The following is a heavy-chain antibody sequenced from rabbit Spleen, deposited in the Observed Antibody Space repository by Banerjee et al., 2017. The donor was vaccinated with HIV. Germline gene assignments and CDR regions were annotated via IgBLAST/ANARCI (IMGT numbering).Heavy chain of an antibody. V-gene: IGHV1S45*01. CDR1: GFSFSNKAV. CDR2: INAVTGKA. Sequence: QEQLEESGGGLVQPEGSLTLTCTASGFSFSNKAVMCWVRQAPGKGLEWIACINAVTGKAVYASWAKGRFTFSKTSSTTVTLQVTSLTAADTATYFCTRDDGSGHYVDGYFNLWGQGTLVTVS. D-gene: IGHD1-1*01. CDR3: TRDDGSGHYVDGYFNL. J-gene: IGHJ4*01.